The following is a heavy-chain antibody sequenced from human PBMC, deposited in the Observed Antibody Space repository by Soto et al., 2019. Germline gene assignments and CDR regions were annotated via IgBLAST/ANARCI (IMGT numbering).Heavy chain of an antibody. CDR2: ISAYNGNT. D-gene: IGHD5-18*01. J-gene: IGHJ6*02. Sequence: QVQLVQSGAEVKKPGASVKVSCKASGYTFTSYGISWVRQAPGQGLEWMGWISAYNGNTNYAQKLQGRVTMTTDTSTSTAYMERRSLRSDDTAVYYCAREDTAMAVATGYYYYGMDVWGQGTTVTVSS. CDR3: AREDTAMAVATGYYYYGMDV. CDR1: GYTFTSYG. V-gene: IGHV1-18*01.